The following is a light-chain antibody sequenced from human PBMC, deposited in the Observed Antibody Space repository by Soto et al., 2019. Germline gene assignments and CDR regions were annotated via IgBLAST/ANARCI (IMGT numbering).Light chain of an antibody. V-gene: IGKV1-6*01. CDR1: QAIRND. J-gene: IGKJ1*01. Sequence: AIQMTQSPSFMSASVGDRVTISCRASQAIRNDLGWYQQKPGKAPKLLIYGASSLERGVSSRFRSTGSRTDFPLTIGTPQSEDFTTYYCPRHNHYPWTFGQGNKVEI. CDR2: GAS. CDR3: PRHNHYPWT.